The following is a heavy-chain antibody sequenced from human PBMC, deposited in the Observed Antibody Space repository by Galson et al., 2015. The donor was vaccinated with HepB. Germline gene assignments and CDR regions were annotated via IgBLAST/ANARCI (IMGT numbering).Heavy chain of an antibody. CDR2: IYTSGST. J-gene: IGHJ3*02. D-gene: IGHD6-13*01. CDR3: ASGEYSSSWYNDAFDI. CDR1: GGSISSYY. V-gene: IGHV4-4*07. Sequence: TLSLTCTVSGGSISSYYWSWIRQPAGKGLEWIGRIYTSGSTNYNPSLKSRVTMSVDTSKNQFSLKLSSVTAADTAVYYCASGEYSSSWYNDAFDIWGQGTMVTVSS.